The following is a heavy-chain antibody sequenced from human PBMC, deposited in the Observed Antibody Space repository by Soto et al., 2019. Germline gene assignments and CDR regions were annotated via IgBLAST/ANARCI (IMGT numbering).Heavy chain of an antibody. CDR1: GFTFSGSA. CDR2: IRNKANNYAT. D-gene: IGHD3-3*01. V-gene: IGHV3-73*02. J-gene: IGHJ4*02. CDR3: ARGVYDFWSGHPKGLDY. Sequence: EVQLVESGGGLVQPGGSLKLSCAASGFTFSGSAMHWVRQASGKGLEWVGRIRNKANNYATAYDVSVKGRFTISRDDSRNTAYLQMNSLKTEDTAVYYCARGVYDFWSGHPKGLDYWGQGTVVTVSS.